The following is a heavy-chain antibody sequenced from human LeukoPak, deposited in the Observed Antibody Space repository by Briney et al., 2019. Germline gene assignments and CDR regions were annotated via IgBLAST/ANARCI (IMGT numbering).Heavy chain of an antibody. CDR3: ARDLWDH. CDR2: ITSAGNFI. Sequence: PGGSLRLSCAASGFTFSTYTMIWDRQAPGKGLEWVSSITSAGNFIYYADSLRGRFTVSRDDAKNSLYLQMNRLRAEDTAMYYCARDLWDHWGQGTLVTVSS. J-gene: IGHJ4*02. V-gene: IGHV3-21*01. CDR1: GFTFSTYT.